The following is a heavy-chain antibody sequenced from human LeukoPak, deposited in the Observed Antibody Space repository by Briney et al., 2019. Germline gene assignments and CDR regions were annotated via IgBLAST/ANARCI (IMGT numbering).Heavy chain of an antibody. V-gene: IGHV1-69*02. CDR3: ARTAAAREGRDY. J-gene: IGHJ4*02. Sequence: ASVKVSCKASGGTFNRYTISWVRQAPGQGVEWMGRIIPILGIANYAQKFQRRVTITADKSTSTAYMELSSLRSEDTAVYYCARTAAAREGRDYWGQGTLVTVSS. CDR1: GGTFNRYT. CDR2: IIPILGIA. D-gene: IGHD6-13*01.